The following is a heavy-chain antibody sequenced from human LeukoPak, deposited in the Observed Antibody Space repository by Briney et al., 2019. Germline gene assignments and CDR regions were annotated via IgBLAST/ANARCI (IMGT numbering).Heavy chain of an antibody. CDR1: GDSISSYY. CDR2: IRYSGTT. J-gene: IGHJ5*02. Sequence: KPSETLSLTCTVSGDSISSYYWTWIRQPPGKGLECIAYIRYSGTTNYNPSLKSRVTISIDTSKNQFSLNLNSVTAADTAVYYCTRFSFGRNWFDPWGQGALVTVSS. D-gene: IGHD3-3*01. CDR3: TRFSFGRNWFDP. V-gene: IGHV4-59*03.